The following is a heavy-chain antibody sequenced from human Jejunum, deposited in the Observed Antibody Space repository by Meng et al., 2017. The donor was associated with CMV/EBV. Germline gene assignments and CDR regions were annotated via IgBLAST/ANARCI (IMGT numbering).Heavy chain of an antibody. D-gene: IGHD1-26*01. CDR1: CGSMRPYT. J-gene: IGHJ4*02. V-gene: IGHV4-59*01. Sequence: LSLTCTVACGSMRPYTGSWIRQSPGKGLEWIGYIFSNGTTNYNPALKSRLTLSIDPSKRQYSLSLNSVTAADTAVYFCARESGVSYWGPGTLVTVSS. CDR3: ARESGVSY. CDR2: IFSNGTT.